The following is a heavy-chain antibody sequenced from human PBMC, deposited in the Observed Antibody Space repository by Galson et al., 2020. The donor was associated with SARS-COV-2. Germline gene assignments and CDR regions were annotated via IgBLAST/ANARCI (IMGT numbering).Heavy chain of an antibody. D-gene: IGHD3-22*01. CDR2: IYYSGST. Sequence: SETLSLTCTVSGGSISSSSYYWGWIRQPPGKGLEWIGSIYYSGSTYYNPSLKSRVTISVDTSKNQFSLKLSSVTAADTAVYYCARHKTYYYDSSGYYSGNWFDPWGQGTLVTVSS. CDR3: ARHKTYYYDSSGYYSGNWFDP. V-gene: IGHV4-39*01. CDR1: GGSISSSSYY. J-gene: IGHJ5*02.